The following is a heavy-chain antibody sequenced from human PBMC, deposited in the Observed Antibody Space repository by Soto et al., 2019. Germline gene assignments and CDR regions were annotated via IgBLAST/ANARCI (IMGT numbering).Heavy chain of an antibody. CDR2: IYSGGST. D-gene: IGHD3-22*01. CDR3: ARMGDSSVYSGWFDP. J-gene: IGHJ5*02. Sequence: EVQLVESGGGLVQPGGSLRLSCAASGFTVSSNYMSWVRQAPGKGLEWVSVIYSGGSTYYADSVKGRFTISRDNSKNTLYLKMNSLRAADTAVYYCARMGDSSVYSGWFDPWGQGTLVTVSS. CDR1: GFTVSSNY. V-gene: IGHV3-66*01.